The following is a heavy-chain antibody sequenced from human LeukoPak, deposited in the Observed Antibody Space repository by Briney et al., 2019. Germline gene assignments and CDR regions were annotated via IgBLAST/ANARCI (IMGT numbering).Heavy chain of an antibody. CDR3: VTSPSSAWHQFDY. CDR2: ISYDGSQK. D-gene: IGHD6-19*01. V-gene: IGHV3-30-3*01. J-gene: IGHJ4*02. Sequence: PGRSLRLSCGASGFTFSSYAMHWVRQAPGKGLEWVAVISYDGSQKYYADSVMGRFTISRDNSKNTLYLQMNSLRTEDTAIYNRVTSPSSAWHQFDYWGQGTLVTVSS. CDR1: GFTFSSYA.